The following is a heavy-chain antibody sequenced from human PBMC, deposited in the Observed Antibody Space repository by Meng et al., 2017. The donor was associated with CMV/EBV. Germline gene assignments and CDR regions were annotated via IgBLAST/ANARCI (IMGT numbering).Heavy chain of an antibody. D-gene: IGHD6-19*01. CDR2: IIPIFGTA. CDR1: GGTFSSYA. V-gene: IGHV1-69*05. Sequence: ASGGTFSSYAISWVRQAPGQGLEWMGGIIPIFGTANYAQKFQGRVTITTDESTSTAYMELSSLRSEDTAVYYCARDPGIAVAGSFDPWGQGTLVTVSS. J-gene: IGHJ5*02. CDR3: ARDPGIAVAGSFDP.